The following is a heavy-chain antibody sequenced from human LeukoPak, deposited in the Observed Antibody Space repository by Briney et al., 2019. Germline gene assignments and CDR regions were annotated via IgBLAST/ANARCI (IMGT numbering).Heavy chain of an antibody. D-gene: IGHD2-2*01. CDR1: GFTFSGYW. CDR3: ARLRYAPDV. J-gene: IGHJ4*02. V-gene: IGHV3-7*04. CDR2: IKQDGSEK. Sequence: SGGSLRLSCAASGFTFSGYWMSWVRQAPGKGLEWVAHIKQDGSEKYYVDSVRGRFTISRDNAKNSLYLQLNSLRLEDTAVYYCARLRYAPDVWGQGTLVTVSS.